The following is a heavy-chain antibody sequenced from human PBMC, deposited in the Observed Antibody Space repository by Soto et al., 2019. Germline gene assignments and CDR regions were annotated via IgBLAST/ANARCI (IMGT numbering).Heavy chain of an antibody. V-gene: IGHV4-39*01. Sequence: PSETLSLTCSVSGGSISSFTYYWGWIRQPPGKGLEWLGTVYSNETTYYNPSLKSRVTITVDTAKNQFSLTLRSVTAADTAMYFCARRERYYGSPGWFDPWGPGTLVTVSS. D-gene: IGHD3-10*01. J-gene: IGHJ5*02. CDR3: ARRERYYGSPGWFDP. CDR2: VYSNETT. CDR1: GGSISSFTYY.